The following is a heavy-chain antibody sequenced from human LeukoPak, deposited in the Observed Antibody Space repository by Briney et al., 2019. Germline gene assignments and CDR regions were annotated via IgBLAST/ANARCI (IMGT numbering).Heavy chain of an antibody. D-gene: IGHD3-3*01. CDR1: GGSISSDNW. CDR3: ARGRFWSGYSP. J-gene: IGHJ5*02. Sequence: PSGTLCLTCAASGGSISSDNWCSGGREPPGKGLGWIGEIHHSGGTNYNPSLKSRFTISVDRSKNQLSLKMSSVTAADTAVYYCARGRFWSGYSPSGRGGLVAVSS. V-gene: IGHV4-4*02. CDR2: IHHSGGT.